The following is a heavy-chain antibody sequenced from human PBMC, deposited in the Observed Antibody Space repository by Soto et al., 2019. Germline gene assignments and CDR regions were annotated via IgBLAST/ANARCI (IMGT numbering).Heavy chain of an antibody. V-gene: IGHV3-33*01. CDR1: GFTFSSYG. CDR2: IWYDGSNK. CDR3: ARAISSSSSYYFDY. J-gene: IGHJ4*02. D-gene: IGHD6-6*01. Sequence: QVQLVESGGGVVQPGRSLRLSCAASGFTFSSYGMHWVRQAPGKGLEWVAVIWYDGSNKYYADSVKGRFTISRDNSNNTLYLQMNSLRAEDTAVYYCARAISSSSSYYFDYWGQGTLVTVSS.